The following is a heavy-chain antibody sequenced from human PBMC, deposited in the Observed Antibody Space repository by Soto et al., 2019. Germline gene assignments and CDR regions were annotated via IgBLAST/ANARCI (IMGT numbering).Heavy chain of an antibody. CDR1: GGSISSGGYY. CDR2: IYYSGST. CDR3: ARLRGFVSYRYYYYYMDV. V-gene: IGHV4-31*03. D-gene: IGHD3-10*01. Sequence: SETLSLTCTVSGGSISSGGYYWSWIRQHPGKGLEWIGYIYYSGSTYYNPSLKSRVTISVDTSKNQFSLKLSSVTAADKAVYYCARLRGFVSYRYYYYYMDVWCKAITVTVS. J-gene: IGHJ6*03.